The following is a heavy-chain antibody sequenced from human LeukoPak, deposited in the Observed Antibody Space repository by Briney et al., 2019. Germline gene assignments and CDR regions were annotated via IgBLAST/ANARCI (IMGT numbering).Heavy chain of an antibody. CDR3: ARRYYDYVWGSYRHFDY. J-gene: IGHJ4*02. Sequence: GGSLRLSCAASGFSFSTYAMHWVRQAPGKGLEWMAIISHDGSNKYYADSVKGRFTISRDNSKNTLSPQMNSLRAEDTAVYYCARRYYDYVWGSYRHFDYWGQGTLVTVSS. CDR1: GFSFSTYA. V-gene: IGHV3-30-3*01. D-gene: IGHD3-16*02. CDR2: ISHDGSNK.